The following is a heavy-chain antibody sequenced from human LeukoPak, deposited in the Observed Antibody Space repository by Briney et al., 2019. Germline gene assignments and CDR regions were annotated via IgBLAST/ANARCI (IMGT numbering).Heavy chain of an antibody. J-gene: IGHJ4*02. CDR2: INDRGRT. CDR1: GGSFSGSH. Sequence: SETLSLTCAVHGGSFSGSHWNWIRQSPEKGLEWIGEINDRGRTNYNPSLKSRVTLSVGTSKKQFSLTLKSVTAADTAVYYCARDPTTVVSLPYYFDFWGQGTLVTVSS. V-gene: IGHV4-34*01. D-gene: IGHD4-23*01. CDR3: ARDPTTVVSLPYYFDF.